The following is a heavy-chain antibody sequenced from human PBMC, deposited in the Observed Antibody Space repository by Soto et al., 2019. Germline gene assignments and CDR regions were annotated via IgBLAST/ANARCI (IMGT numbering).Heavy chain of an antibody. J-gene: IGHJ5*01. CDR2: ISAYNGNR. V-gene: IGHV1-18*01. CDR1: GYTFTHYG. CDR3: ARPQTDILTDSYTTFFDS. D-gene: IGHD3-9*01. Sequence: QVQLLQSGAEVKKPGASVKVSCKASGYTFTHYGITWLRQAPGQGPEWMGWISAYNGNRDYAQNLQDRFTMTTDTSTSPGHMEFRSLRSVDPAVYYCARPQTDILTDSYTTFFDSWGQGTLVTVSS.